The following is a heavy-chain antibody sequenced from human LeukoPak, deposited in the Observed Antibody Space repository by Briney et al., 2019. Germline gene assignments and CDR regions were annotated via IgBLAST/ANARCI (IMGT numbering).Heavy chain of an antibody. D-gene: IGHD4-17*01. V-gene: IGHV3-7*01. J-gene: IGHJ4*02. CDR2: IKQDGSEK. Sequence: GGSLRPSCAASRFTFSSYWMSWVRQAPGRGLEWVANIKQDGSEKYYVDSVKGRFTISRDNAKNSLYLQMNSLRAEDTAVYYCARAGTTVTSRPSFDYWGQGTLVTVSS. CDR3: ARAGTTVTSRPSFDY. CDR1: RFTFSSYW.